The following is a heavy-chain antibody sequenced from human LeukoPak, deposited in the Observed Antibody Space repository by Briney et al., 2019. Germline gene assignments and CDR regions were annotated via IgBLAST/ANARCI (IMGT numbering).Heavy chain of an antibody. CDR1: GFTVSSNY. V-gene: IGHV3-53*01. CDR3: ARGSGGYSGYADY. Sequence: GGSLRLSCAASGFTVSSNYMSWVRQAPGKGLEWVSVIYSGGSTYYADSVKGRFTISRDNSKNTLYLQMNSLRAEDTAVYHCARGSGGYSGYADYWGQGTLVTVSS. J-gene: IGHJ4*02. CDR2: IYSGGST. D-gene: IGHD5-12*01.